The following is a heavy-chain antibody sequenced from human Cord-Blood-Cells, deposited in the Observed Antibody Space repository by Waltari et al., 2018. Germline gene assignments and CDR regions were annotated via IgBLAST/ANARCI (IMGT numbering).Heavy chain of an antibody. V-gene: IGHV1-18*01. J-gene: IGHJ5*02. Sequence: GLEWMGWISAYNGNTNYAQKLQGRVTMTTDTSTSTAYMELRSLRSDDTAVYYCARDLGGCSGGSCYSENWFDPWGQGTLVTVSS. D-gene: IGHD2-15*01. CDR2: ISAYNGNT. CDR3: ARDLGGCSGGSCYSENWFDP.